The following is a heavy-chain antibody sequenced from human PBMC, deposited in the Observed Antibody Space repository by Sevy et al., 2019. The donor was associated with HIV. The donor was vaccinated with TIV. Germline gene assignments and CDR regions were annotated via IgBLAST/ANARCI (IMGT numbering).Heavy chain of an antibody. CDR1: GFTFDDYA. J-gene: IGHJ4*02. CDR2: ISWNSGSI. D-gene: IGHD2-15*01. CDR3: AKSTGYCSGGSCYRPQLDY. Sequence: GGSLRLSCAASGFTFDDYAMHWVRQAPGKGLEWVSGISWNSGSIGYADSVKGRFTISRENDKNSLYLQMNSLRAEDTALYYCAKSTGYCSGGSCYRPQLDYWGQGTLVTVSS. V-gene: IGHV3-9*01.